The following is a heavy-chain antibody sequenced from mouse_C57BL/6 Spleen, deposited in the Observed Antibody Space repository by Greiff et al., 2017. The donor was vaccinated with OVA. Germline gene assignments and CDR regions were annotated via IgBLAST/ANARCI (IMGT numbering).Heavy chain of an antibody. CDR3: ATPSINYGGLGY. CDR2: INPNYGTT. D-gene: IGHD1-1*01. V-gene: IGHV1-39*01. J-gene: IGHJ2*01. Sequence: VHVKQSGPELVKPGASVKISCKASGYSFTDYNMNWVKQSNGKSLEWIGVINPNYGTTSYNQKFKGKATLTVDQSSSTAYMQLTSLSSEDSAVSYCATPSINYGGLGYWGQGTTLTVSS. CDR1: GYSFTDYN.